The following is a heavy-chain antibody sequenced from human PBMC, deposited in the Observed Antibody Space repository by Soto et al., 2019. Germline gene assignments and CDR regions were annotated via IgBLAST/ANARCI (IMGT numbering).Heavy chain of an antibody. CDR1: GFSLTTSGVG. D-gene: IGHD3-3*01. CDR2: IYWDDDK. CDR3: AHRILRTVFGLVTTTAIYFDF. J-gene: IGHJ4*02. V-gene: IGHV2-5*02. Sequence: QITLNESGPTVVKPAETLTLTCTFSGFSLTTSGVGVGWIRQSPGKAPEWLALIYWDDDKRYSASLKSRLTITKDTSNNRVVLTMASVDPADTATYYCAHRILRTVFGLVTTTAIYFDFWGQGTPVVVSS.